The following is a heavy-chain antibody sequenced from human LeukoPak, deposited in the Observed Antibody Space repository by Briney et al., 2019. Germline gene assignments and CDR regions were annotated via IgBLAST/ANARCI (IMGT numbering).Heavy chain of an antibody. CDR1: GGSISGYY. CDR2: IFYSGIT. V-gene: IGHV4-59*08. Sequence: PSETLSLTCTVSGGSISGYYWSWIRQPPGKGLDWIGYIFYSGITNYNPSLKSRVTISVDTSKNQLSLKLRSVTAADTAVYYCAGTTDYSSFLAYWGQGTLVTVSS. J-gene: IGHJ4*02. D-gene: IGHD4-11*01. CDR3: AGTTDYSSFLAY.